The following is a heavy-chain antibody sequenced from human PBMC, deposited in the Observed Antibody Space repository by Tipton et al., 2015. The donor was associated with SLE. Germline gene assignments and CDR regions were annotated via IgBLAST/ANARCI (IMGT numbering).Heavy chain of an antibody. CDR2: IYYSGST. Sequence: TLSLTCTVSGGSISSYYWSWIRQPPGKGLEWIGYIYYSGSTNYNPSLKSRVTMSLDTSKNQFSLKLTSVTAADTAVYFCARGCSSTTCEPFDYFGLDVWGQGTTVTVSS. CDR1: GGSISSYY. D-gene: IGHD2-2*01. J-gene: IGHJ6*02. V-gene: IGHV4-59*12. CDR3: ARGCSSTTCEPFDYFGLDV.